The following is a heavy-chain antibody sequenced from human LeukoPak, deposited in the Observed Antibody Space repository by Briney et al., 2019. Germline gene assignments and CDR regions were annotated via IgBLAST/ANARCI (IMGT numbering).Heavy chain of an antibody. CDR3: ATSVRFRGSYYLLVFDY. CDR1: GYTLTELS. Sequence: ASVKVSCKVSGYTLTELSMHWVRQAPGKGLEWMGGFDPEDGETIYAQKFQGRVTMTEGTSTDTAYMELSSLRSEDTAVYYCATSVRFRGSYYLLVFDYWGQGTLVTVSS. CDR2: FDPEDGET. D-gene: IGHD1-26*01. V-gene: IGHV1-24*01. J-gene: IGHJ4*02.